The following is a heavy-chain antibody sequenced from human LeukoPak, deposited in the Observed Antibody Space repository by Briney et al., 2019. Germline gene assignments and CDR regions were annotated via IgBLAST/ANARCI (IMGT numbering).Heavy chain of an antibody. J-gene: IGHJ3*02. CDR1: GFTFSDYY. CDR2: TTNKANTYTT. Sequence: GGSLRLSCAASGFTFSDYYMDWVRQAPGKGLEWVGRTTNKANTYTTEYAASVKGRFTISRDYSKNSLYLQMNSLRAEDTAVYYCARVAYYGGNSGAFDIWGQGTMVTVSS. CDR3: ARVAYYGGNSGAFDI. V-gene: IGHV3-72*01. D-gene: IGHD4-23*01.